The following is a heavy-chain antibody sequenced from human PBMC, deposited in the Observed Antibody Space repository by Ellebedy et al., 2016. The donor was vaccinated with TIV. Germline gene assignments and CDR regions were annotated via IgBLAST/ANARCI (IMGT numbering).Heavy chain of an antibody. Sequence: PGGSLRLSCAASGFSVSSKYMNWVRQAPGQGLEWVSVIYTVGDTHYADSVKGRFTVSRDNYKNTLYLQMNSLRAEDTAVYYCATDPDGVYGDTSDYWGRGTLVTVSS. CDR3: ATDPDGVYGDTSDY. CDR2: IYTVGDT. D-gene: IGHD4-17*01. J-gene: IGHJ4*02. CDR1: GFSVSSKY. V-gene: IGHV3-53*01.